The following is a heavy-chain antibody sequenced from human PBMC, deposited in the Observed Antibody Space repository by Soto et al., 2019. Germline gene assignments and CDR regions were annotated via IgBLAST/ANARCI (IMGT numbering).Heavy chain of an antibody. D-gene: IGHD3-22*01. V-gene: IGHV3-74*01. Sequence: GGSLRLSCAASGFTFSSNWMHWVRQAPGKGLVWVSHINSDGSVSNYADSVKGRFTISRDNAKNTLYLQMNSLRAEDTAVYYCAKLGYYDSSGYYFGADYYYYYGMDVWGQGTTVTVSS. CDR3: AKLGYYDSSGYYFGADYYYYYGMDV. CDR2: INSDGSVS. CDR1: GFTFSSNW. J-gene: IGHJ6*02.